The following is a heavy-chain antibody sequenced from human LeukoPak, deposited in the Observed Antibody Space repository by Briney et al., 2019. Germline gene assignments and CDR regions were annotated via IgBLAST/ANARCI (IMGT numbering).Heavy chain of an antibody. J-gene: IGHJ4*02. V-gene: IGHV3-48*04. CDR2: INTGSTTI. Sequence: GGSLRLSCAASGFHFSTYGMNWVRQAPGKGLEWVSYINTGSTTIHYADSVKGRFTISRDNAKNSLYLQMNSLRVEDTAFYYCAKDNRRHYTSGPNPDSLHWGQGALVTVSS. D-gene: IGHD6-19*01. CDR3: AKDNRRHYTSGPNPDSLH. CDR1: GFHFSTYG.